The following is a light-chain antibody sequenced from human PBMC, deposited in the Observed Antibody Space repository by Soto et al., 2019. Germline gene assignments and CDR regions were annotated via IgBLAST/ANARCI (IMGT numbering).Light chain of an antibody. CDR3: QQANSFPHT. Sequence: DIQMTQSPSSVSASVGDRVIITCRASQDLSRWLAWYQQKAGKAPQLLIYATSTLQNGVPSRFSGSGSGTEFTLTISSLQPEDFATYYCQQANSFPHTLGGGTRVEIK. J-gene: IGKJ4*01. V-gene: IGKV1-12*01. CDR2: ATS. CDR1: QDLSRW.